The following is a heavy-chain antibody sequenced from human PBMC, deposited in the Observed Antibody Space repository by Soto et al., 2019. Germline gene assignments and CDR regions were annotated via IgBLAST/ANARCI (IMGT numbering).Heavy chain of an antibody. CDR1: GGSISTSNW. CDR2: VYRTGST. CDR3: ARSRATIAAAAIFDC. Sequence: SETLSLTCAVSGGSISTSNWWSWVRQPPGKGLEWIGEVYRTGSTNYNPSLESRLTISVDKSKNQFSLKLTSVTAADTAVYYCARSRATIAAAAIFDCWGQGTLVTVAS. J-gene: IGHJ4*02. D-gene: IGHD6-13*01. V-gene: IGHV4-4*02.